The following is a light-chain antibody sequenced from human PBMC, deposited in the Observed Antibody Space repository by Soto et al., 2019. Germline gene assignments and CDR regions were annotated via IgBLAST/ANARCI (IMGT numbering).Light chain of an antibody. CDR2: EVS. CDR1: SSDVGGYNY. V-gene: IGLV2-14*01. Sequence: QSALTQPASVSGSPGQSITISCTGTSSDVGGYNYVSWYQQHPGKAPKLMIYEVSNRPSGVSNRFSGSKSGNTASLTISGLQAEDEADYYCSSYTPSSTHRVFGGGTKLTVL. J-gene: IGLJ3*02. CDR3: SSYTPSSTHRV.